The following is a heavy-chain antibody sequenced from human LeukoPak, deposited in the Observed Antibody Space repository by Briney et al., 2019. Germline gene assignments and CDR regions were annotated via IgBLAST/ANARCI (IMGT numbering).Heavy chain of an antibody. CDR1: GGSISSYY. CDR3: AREDGYNNNFDY. CDR2: IYYSGST. D-gene: IGHD5-12*01. Sequence: PSETLSLTCTVSGGSISSYYWSWIRQPPGKGLEWIGYIYYSGSTNYNPSLKSRVTISVDTSKNQFSLKLSSVTAADTAVYYCAREDGYNNNFDYWGQGTLVTVS. V-gene: IGHV4-59*01. J-gene: IGHJ4*02.